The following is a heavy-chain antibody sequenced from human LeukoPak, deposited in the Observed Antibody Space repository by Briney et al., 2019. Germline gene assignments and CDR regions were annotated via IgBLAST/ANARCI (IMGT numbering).Heavy chain of an antibody. CDR2: MNPNSGNT. CDR3: ARGRPIAAAGTRWFDP. Sequence: ASVKVSCKASGYTFTSYDINWVRQATGQGLEWMGWMNPNSGNTGYAQKFQGRVTITRNTSINTAYMELSSLRSEDTAVYYCARGRPIAAAGTRWFDPWGQGTLVSVSS. CDR1: GYTFTSYD. D-gene: IGHD6-13*01. J-gene: IGHJ5*02. V-gene: IGHV1-8*03.